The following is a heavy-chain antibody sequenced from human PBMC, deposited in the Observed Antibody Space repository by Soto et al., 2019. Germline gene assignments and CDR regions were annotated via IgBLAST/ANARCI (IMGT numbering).Heavy chain of an antibody. Sequence: GESLKISCKGSGYSFTSYWIGWVRQMPGKGLEWMGVIYPGDSDTRYSPSFQGQVTISADKSISTAYLQWSSLKASDTAMYYCARAYYYGSGSLNYYGLDVWGQGTTVPVSS. CDR3: ARAYYYGSGSLNYYGLDV. D-gene: IGHD3-10*01. CDR2: IYPGDSDT. J-gene: IGHJ6*02. V-gene: IGHV5-51*01. CDR1: GYSFTSYW.